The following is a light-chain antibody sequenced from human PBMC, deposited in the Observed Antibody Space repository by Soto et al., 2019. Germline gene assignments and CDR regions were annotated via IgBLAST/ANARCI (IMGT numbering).Light chain of an antibody. CDR3: HQYDTSPYT. CDR2: YAS. Sequence: DIQMTQSPSTLPASVGDRVIITCPARQSISTWLAWYQQKPGKAPKLLIYYASSLKSGVPSRFSGSGSGTQFTRTISSLQPDHFAPYYSHQYDTSPYTFGQRTKRDI. J-gene: IGKJ2*01. CDR1: QSISTW. V-gene: IGKV1-5*01.